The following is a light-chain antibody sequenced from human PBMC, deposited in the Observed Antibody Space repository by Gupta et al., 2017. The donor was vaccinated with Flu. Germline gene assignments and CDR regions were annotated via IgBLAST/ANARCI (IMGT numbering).Light chain of an antibody. CDR1: QSVSSSY. V-gene: IGKV3-20*01. Sequence: EIVLTQSPGTLSLSPGERATLSCRASQSVSSSYLAWYQQKPGQAPRLLIYATSSRATGIPDRFSGSGSGTDFTLTISRLEPEDFAVYHCHQYHSAPATFGGGTKVEI. J-gene: IGKJ4*01. CDR2: ATS. CDR3: HQYHSAPAT.